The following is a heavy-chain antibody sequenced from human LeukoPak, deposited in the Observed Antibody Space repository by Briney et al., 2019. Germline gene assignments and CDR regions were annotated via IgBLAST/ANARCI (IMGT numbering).Heavy chain of an antibody. CDR3: TTRILTMIVVVQLDY. V-gene: IGHV3-66*01. J-gene: IGHJ4*02. D-gene: IGHD3-22*01. Sequence: GGSLRLSCAASGFTVSRNYMSWVRQAPGKGLECVSVIYSGGNTYYTDSVKGRFTISRDDSKNTLYLQMNSLKTEDTAVYYCTTRILTMIVVVQLDYWGQGTPVTVSS. CDR2: IYSGGNT. CDR1: GFTVSRNY.